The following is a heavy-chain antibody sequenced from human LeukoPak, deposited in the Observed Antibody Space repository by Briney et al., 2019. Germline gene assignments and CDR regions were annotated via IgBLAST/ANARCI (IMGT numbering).Heavy chain of an antibody. CDR1: GFTFSSYG. Sequence: GRSLRLSCAASGFTFSSYGMHWVRQAPGKGLEWVAVIWYDGSNKYYADSVKGRFTISRDNSKNTLYLQMNSLRAEDTAVYYCARGPSDSSGWYAGFDYWGQGTLVTVSS. CDR3: ARGPSDSSGWYAGFDY. CDR2: IWYDGSNK. J-gene: IGHJ4*02. V-gene: IGHV3-33*01. D-gene: IGHD6-19*01.